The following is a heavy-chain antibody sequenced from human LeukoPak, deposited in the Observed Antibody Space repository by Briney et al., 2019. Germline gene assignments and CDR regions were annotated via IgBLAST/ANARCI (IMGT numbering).Heavy chain of an antibody. Sequence: ASVKVSCKASGYTFTNYGISWVRQAPGQGLQWMGWISAYNGYTNYAQKLQGRVTMTTDTSTSTAYMELRSLRSDDTAVYYCARGSAYDSSGYYYTRLGYWGQGTLVTVSS. CDR1: GYTFTNYG. CDR3: ARGSAYDSSGYYYTRLGY. V-gene: IGHV1-18*01. J-gene: IGHJ4*02. D-gene: IGHD3-22*01. CDR2: ISAYNGYT.